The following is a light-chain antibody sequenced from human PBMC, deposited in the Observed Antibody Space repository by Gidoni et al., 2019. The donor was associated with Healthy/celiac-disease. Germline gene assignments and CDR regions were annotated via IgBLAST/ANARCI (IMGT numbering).Light chain of an antibody. CDR3: QQYNSYPLT. CDR1: QSISSW. J-gene: IGKJ4*01. V-gene: IGKV1-5*03. Sequence: DIQMTQSPSTLYASVGDRVTITCRARQSISSWLAWYQQKPGKAPKLLIYKASSLESGVPSRFSGSGSGTEFTLTISSLQPDDFATYYCQQYNSYPLTFGGGTKVEIK. CDR2: KAS.